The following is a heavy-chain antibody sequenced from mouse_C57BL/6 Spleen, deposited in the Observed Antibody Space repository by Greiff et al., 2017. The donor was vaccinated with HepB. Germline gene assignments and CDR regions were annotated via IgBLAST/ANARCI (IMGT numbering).Heavy chain of an antibody. CDR3: ARRSPWFAY. CDR2: INPNNGGT. Sequence: EVKLQQSGPELVKPGASVKISCKASGYTFTDYYMNWVKQSHGKSLEWIGDINPNNGGTSYNQKFKGKATLTVDKSSSTAYMELRSLTSEDSAVYYCARRSPWFAYWGQGTLVTVSA. CDR1: GYTFTDYY. J-gene: IGHJ3*01. V-gene: IGHV1-26*01.